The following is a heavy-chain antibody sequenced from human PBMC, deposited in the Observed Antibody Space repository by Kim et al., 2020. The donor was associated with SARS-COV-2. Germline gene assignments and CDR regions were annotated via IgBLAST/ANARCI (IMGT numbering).Heavy chain of an antibody. CDR2: INHSGST. D-gene: IGHD6-13*01. Sequence: SETLSLTCAVYGGSFSGYYWSWIRQPPGKGLEWIGEINHSGSTNYNPSLKSRVTISVDTSKNQFSLKLSSVTAADTAVYYCARARRSSSWLAPRTIFDY. V-gene: IGHV4-34*01. CDR3: ARARRSSSWLAPRTIFDY. CDR1: GGSFSGYY. J-gene: IGHJ4*01.